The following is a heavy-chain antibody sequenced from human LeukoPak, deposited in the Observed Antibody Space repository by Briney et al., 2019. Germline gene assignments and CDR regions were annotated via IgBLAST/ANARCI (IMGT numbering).Heavy chain of an antibody. J-gene: IGHJ4*02. V-gene: IGHV3-23*01. D-gene: IGHD4-11*01. CDR3: AKNARVTPRPDYFDY. CDR2: ISGSGGST. CDR1: GFTFSSYA. Sequence: GGSLRLSCAASGFTFSSYAMSWVRQAPGKGLEWVSAISGSGGSTYYADSVKGRFTISRDNSKNTMYLQMNSLRAEDTAVYYCAKNARVTPRPDYFDYWGQGTLVTVSS.